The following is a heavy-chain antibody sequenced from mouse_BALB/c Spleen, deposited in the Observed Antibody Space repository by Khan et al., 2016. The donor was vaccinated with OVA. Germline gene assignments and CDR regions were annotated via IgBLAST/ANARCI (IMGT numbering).Heavy chain of an antibody. CDR2: INTNTGEP. J-gene: IGHJ3*01. CDR3: ARGVFAY. CDR1: GYTFTNYG. Sequence: QIQLVQSGPELKKPGETVKISCKASGYTFTNYGMNWVKQAPGKGLKWMGWINTNTGEPTYAEEFKGRFAFSLETSASTAYLQINNLKNEDTATYFCARGVFAYWGQGTLVTVSA. V-gene: IGHV9-3*02.